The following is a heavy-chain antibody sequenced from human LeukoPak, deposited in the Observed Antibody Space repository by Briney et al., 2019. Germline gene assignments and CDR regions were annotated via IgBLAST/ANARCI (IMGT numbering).Heavy chain of an antibody. D-gene: IGHD2-15*01. V-gene: IGHV4-38-2*02. CDR1: GYSFISGYY. J-gene: IGHJ4*02. CDR2: IYHSGTT. Sequence: SETLSLTCNVSGYSFISGYYWGWIRQSPGKGLEWIGSIYHSGTTYYNPSLKSRVTISVDTSKNQFFLELTSVTAADTAVYYCARDRGGSRGYCHGSTCYGLDFWGQGTQVTVSS. CDR3: ARDRGGSRGYCHGSTCYGLDF.